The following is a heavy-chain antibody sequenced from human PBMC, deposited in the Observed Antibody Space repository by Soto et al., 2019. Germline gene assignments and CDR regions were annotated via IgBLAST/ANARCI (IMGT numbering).Heavy chain of an antibody. CDR3: ARDLLWRGED. V-gene: IGHV1-69*08. CDR1: GGTFSSYT. Sequence: QVQLVQSGAEVKKPGSSVKVSCKASGGTFSSYTISWVRQAPGQGFEWMGRIIPILGIANYAQKFQGRVTITADKSTSTAYMELSSLRSEDTAVYYCARDLLWRGEDWGQGTLVTVSS. CDR2: IIPILGIA. D-gene: IGHD3-10*01. J-gene: IGHJ4*02.